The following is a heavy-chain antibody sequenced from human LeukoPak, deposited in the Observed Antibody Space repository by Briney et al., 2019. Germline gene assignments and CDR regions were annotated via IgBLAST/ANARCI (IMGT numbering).Heavy chain of an antibody. Sequence: PGGSLRLSCVASGFTFSDAWMNWVRQAPGRGLEWVGRIKSKSDGGIPDYAAPVDGRFTFSRDDSKNTLYLQMNSLESEDTGVYYCTTTYNYDSSPGSFDYWGQGTLVTVSS. J-gene: IGHJ4*02. CDR3: TTTYNYDSSPGSFDY. CDR2: IKSKSDGGIP. D-gene: IGHD3-22*01. V-gene: IGHV3-15*01. CDR1: GFTFSDAW.